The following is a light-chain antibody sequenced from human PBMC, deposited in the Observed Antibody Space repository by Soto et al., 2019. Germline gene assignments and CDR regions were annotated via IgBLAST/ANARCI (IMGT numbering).Light chain of an antibody. CDR2: KDS. CDR3: QSADSSGTYTI. CDR1: ALPKQY. V-gene: IGLV3-25*03. J-gene: IGLJ2*01. Sequence: ELTQPPSVSVSPGQTARITCSGDALPKQYAYWYQQKPGQAPVLVIYKDSERPSGIPERFSGSSSGTTVTLTISGVQAEDEADYYCQSADSSGTYTIFGGGTKVTVL.